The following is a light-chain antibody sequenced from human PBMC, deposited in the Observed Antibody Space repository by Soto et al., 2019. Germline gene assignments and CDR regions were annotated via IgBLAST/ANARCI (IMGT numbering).Light chain of an antibody. V-gene: IGKV1-39*01. CDR2: TAS. CDR1: QSISSY. CDR3: QLGYDTPLT. Sequence: DIQMTQSPSSLSASVGDRVSITCRASQSISSYLNWFQQKPGEAPNLLIYTASTLQSGVPSRFSGSGSGTDFTLTISSLQHEDFATYYWQLGYDTPLTFGQGTRLEIK. J-gene: IGKJ5*01.